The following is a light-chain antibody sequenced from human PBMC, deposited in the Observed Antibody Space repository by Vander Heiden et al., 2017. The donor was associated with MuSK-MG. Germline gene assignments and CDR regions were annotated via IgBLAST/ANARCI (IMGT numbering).Light chain of an antibody. Sequence: DIQMTQAPSALSASVGDRVTITCRASQSISSYLNWYQQKPGKAPKLLIYAASRLQSGVPSRFSGSGSGTDFTLTISRLQPEDFANYYWQQSYSTQAFGQGTKVELK. J-gene: IGKJ1*01. CDR1: QSISSY. V-gene: IGKV1-39*01. CDR3: QQSYSTQA. CDR2: AAS.